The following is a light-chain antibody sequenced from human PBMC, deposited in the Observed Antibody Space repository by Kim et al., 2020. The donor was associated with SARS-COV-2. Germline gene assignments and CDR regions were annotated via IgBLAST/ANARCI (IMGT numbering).Light chain of an antibody. CDR3: SSYTSSSTYV. J-gene: IGLJ1*01. V-gene: IGLV2-14*04. Sequence: GRSLTISCTGTSSDVDGYNYVSWYQQHPGKAPKLMIYDVSKRPSGVSNRFSGSKSGNTASLTISGLQAEDEADYYCSSYTSSSTYVFGTGTKVTVL. CDR1: SSDVDGYNY. CDR2: DVS.